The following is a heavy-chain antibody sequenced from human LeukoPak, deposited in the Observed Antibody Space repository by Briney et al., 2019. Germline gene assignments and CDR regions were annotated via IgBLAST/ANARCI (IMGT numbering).Heavy chain of an antibody. CDR3: ATSGWNGGGGFDP. CDR1: GGSFSGYY. Sequence: PSETLSLTCDVSGGSFSGYYWSWIRQPPGKGLEWIGEISHSGTTNYNPSLKRRVSMSVGASSTQCSLIMPSVTAADTAVYYCATSGWNGGGGFDPWGQGTLVIVSS. V-gene: IGHV4-34*01. CDR2: ISHSGTT. D-gene: IGHD3-16*01. J-gene: IGHJ5*02.